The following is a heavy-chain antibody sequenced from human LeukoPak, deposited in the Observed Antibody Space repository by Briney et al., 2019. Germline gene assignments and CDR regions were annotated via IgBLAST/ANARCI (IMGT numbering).Heavy chain of an antibody. CDR1: GYTLTELS. CDR3: ARDQPRSGWAFDY. D-gene: IGHD6-19*01. V-gene: IGHV1-24*01. Sequence: GASVTVSCKVSGYTLTELSMHWVRQAPGKGLEWMGGFDPEDGETIYAQKFQGRVTMTEDTSTDTAYMELSSLRTEDTALYYCARDQPRSGWAFDYWGQGTLVTVSS. J-gene: IGHJ4*02. CDR2: FDPEDGET.